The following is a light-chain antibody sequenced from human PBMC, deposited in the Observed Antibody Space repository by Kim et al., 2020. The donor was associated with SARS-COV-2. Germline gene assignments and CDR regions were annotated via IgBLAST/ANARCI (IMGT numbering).Light chain of an antibody. CDR3: QQYGSARWT. CDR2: GAS. Sequence: SPGERTPLSCMASQSVISSYLAWYQQKPGQAPRLLIYGASSRATGIPDRFSGSVSGTDFTLTISRLEPEDFAVYYCQQYGSARWTFGQGTKADIK. V-gene: IGKV3-20*01. J-gene: IGKJ1*01. CDR1: QSVISSY.